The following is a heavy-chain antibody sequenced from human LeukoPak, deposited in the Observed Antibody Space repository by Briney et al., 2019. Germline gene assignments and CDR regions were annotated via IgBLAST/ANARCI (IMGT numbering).Heavy chain of an antibody. CDR2: INPSGGTT. CDR1: GYPLTIYY. CDR3: ARESMIARERKFDY. Sequence: ASVKVSCKASGYPLTIYYMHWVRQAPGQGLEWVGIINPSGGTTNYAQKFQERVTMTRDTSTSTVYMELSSLRSEDTAVYYCARESMIARERKFDYWGQGTLVTVSS. D-gene: IGHD3-22*01. V-gene: IGHV1-46*01. J-gene: IGHJ4*02.